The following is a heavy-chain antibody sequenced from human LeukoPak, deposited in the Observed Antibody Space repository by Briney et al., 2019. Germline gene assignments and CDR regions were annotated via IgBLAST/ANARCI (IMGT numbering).Heavy chain of an antibody. CDR1: GGSFSGYY. D-gene: IGHD3-3*01. V-gene: IGHV4-34*01. CDR3: ARGHYNFWSGYYPPFDY. J-gene: IGHJ4*02. CDR2: INHSGST. Sequence: SETLSLTCAVYGGSFSGYYWSWIRQPPGKGLEWIGEINHSGSTNYNPSLKGRVTISVDTSKNQFSLKLSPVTAADTAVYYCARGHYNFWSGYYPPFDYWGQGTLVTVSS.